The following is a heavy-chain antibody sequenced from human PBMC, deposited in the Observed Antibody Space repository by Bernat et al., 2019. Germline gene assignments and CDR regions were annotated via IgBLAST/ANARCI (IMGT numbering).Heavy chain of an antibody. Sequence: QLQLQESGSGLVKPSQTLSLTCAVSGGSISSGGYSWSWIRQPPGKGLEWIGYIYHSGSTYYNPSLKSRVTISVDRSKNQFSLKLSSVTAADTAVYYCATLGYCSSTRCYGRAEYFQHWGQGTLVTVSS. D-gene: IGHD2-2*01. CDR3: ATLGYCSSTRCYGRAEYFQH. CDR2: IYHSGST. J-gene: IGHJ1*01. CDR1: GGSISSGGYS. V-gene: IGHV4-30-2*01.